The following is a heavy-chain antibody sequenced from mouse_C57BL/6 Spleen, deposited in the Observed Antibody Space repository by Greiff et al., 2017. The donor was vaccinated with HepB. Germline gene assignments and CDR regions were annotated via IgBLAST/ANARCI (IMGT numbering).Heavy chain of an antibody. J-gene: IGHJ3*01. D-gene: IGHD2-12*01. Sequence: VQLQQSGAELVRPGASVTLSCRASGYTFTDYEMHWVKQTPVHGLEWIGAIDPETGGTAYNQKFKGKAILTADKSSSTAYMELRSLTSEDSAVYYCTRELLLAYWGQGTLVTVSA. CDR3: TRELLLAY. CDR1: GYTFTDYE. CDR2: IDPETGGT. V-gene: IGHV1-15*01.